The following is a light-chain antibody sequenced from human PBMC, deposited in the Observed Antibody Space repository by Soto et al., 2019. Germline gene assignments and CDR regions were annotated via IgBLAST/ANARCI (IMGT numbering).Light chain of an antibody. J-gene: IGKJ1*01. Sequence: EIVMTQSPATLSVSPGERATLSCGASQSVRSYLAWYQQKPGQAPRLLIHGASTRAPGIPARFSGSGSGTDFTLTISSLQSKDFAVYYCQQYDNWPQTFGQGTKVDIK. V-gene: IGKV3-15*01. CDR1: QSVRSY. CDR2: GAS. CDR3: QQYDNWPQT.